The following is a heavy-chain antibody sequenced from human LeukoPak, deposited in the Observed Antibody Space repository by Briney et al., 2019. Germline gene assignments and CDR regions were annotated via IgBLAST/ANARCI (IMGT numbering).Heavy chain of an antibody. CDR3: ARDWLGETYYYGSGSYINYYYMDV. V-gene: IGHV1-2*02. J-gene: IGHJ6*03. CDR1: GYTFTGYY. CDR2: INPNSGGT. Sequence: GASVKVSCKASGYTFTGYYMHWVRQAPGQGLEWMGWINPNSGGTNYAQKFQGRVTMTRDTSISTAYMELSRLRSDDTAVYYCARDWLGETYYYGSGSYINYYYMDVWGKGTTVTVSS. D-gene: IGHD3-10*01.